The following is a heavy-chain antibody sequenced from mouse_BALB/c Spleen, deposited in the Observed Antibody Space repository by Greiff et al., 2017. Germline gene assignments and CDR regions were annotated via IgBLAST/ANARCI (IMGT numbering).Heavy chain of an antibody. Sequence: QVQLQQSGAELVRPGSSVKISCKASGYAFSSYWMNWVKQRPGQGLEWIGQIYPGDGDTNYNGKFKGKATLTADKSSSTAYMQLSSLTSEDSAVYFCARSDYGRESFAYWGQGTLVTVSA. V-gene: IGHV1-80*01. CDR2: IYPGDGDT. D-gene: IGHD1-1*01. CDR3: ARSDYGRESFAY. J-gene: IGHJ3*01. CDR1: GYAFSSYW.